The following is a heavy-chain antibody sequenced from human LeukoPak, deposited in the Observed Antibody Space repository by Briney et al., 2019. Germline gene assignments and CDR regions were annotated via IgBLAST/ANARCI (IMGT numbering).Heavy chain of an antibody. CDR2: MTGSGGSS. Sequence: GGSLRLSCEVSGLAFRNFAMSWVSQAPGKGLEWVSGMTGSGGSSYYADSVKGRFTISRDNAKNTLYLQMNNLRADDTALYYCAKMKGQRLNDYCMDVWGKGTTVTVSS. CDR1: GLAFRNFA. CDR3: AKMKGQRLNDYCMDV. V-gene: IGHV3-23*01. J-gene: IGHJ6*03.